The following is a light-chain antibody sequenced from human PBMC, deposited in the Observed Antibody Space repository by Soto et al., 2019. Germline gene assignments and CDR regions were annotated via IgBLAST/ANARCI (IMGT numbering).Light chain of an antibody. J-gene: IGKJ5*01. Sequence: DTELPLLPVLPSLSPGESAILSCSPSQSVSSSQLAWYQQKPGQAPRLLMYGAPSRATGIPDRLSGSGSGTDFTLTISRLEPEDFAVYYCQQYGSSPITFGQGTRLEI. CDR2: GAP. CDR1: QSVSSSQ. V-gene: IGKV3-20*01. CDR3: QQYGSSPIT.